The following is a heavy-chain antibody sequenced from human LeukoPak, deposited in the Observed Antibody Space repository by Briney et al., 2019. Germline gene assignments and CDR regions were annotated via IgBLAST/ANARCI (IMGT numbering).Heavy chain of an antibody. J-gene: IGHJ3*02. CDR3: AKDFYGAGVVGAFDI. CDR1: GFTFSSYA. D-gene: IGHD3-10*01. Sequence: GGSLRLSCAASGFTFSSYAMSWVRQAPGKGLEWVSGISGSGGSTYYADSVKGRFTIARDNSKNTLYLQMNSLKAEDTAVYYCAKDFYGAGVVGAFDIWGEGTMVTVSS. CDR2: ISGSGGST. V-gene: IGHV3-23*01.